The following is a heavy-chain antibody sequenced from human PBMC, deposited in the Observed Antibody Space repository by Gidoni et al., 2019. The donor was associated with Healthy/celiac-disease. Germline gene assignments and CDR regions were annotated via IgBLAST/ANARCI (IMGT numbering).Heavy chain of an antibody. CDR1: GGTFSSYA. V-gene: IGHV1-69*06. CDR3: ARDRIGYSYGPPQGFDP. J-gene: IGHJ5*02. CDR2: IIPIFGTA. Sequence: QVQLVQSGAEVKKPGSSVKVSCKASGGTFSSYAISWVRQAPGQGLEWMGGIIPIFGTANYAQKFQGRVTITADKSTSTAYMELSSLRSEDTAVYYCARDRIGYSYGPPQGFDPWGQGTLVTVSS. D-gene: IGHD5-18*01.